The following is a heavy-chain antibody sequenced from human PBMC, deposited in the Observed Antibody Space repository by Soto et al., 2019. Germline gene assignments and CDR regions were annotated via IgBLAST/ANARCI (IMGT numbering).Heavy chain of an antibody. D-gene: IGHD5-18*01. V-gene: IGHV3-30*18. CDR3: AKDQGYSYGFDYYYYGMDV. CDR1: GFTSSSYG. Sequence: GGSLRLSCAASGFTSSSYGMHWVRQAPGKGLEWVAVISYDGSNKYYADSVKGRFTISRDNSKNTLYLQMNSLRAEDTAVYYCAKDQGYSYGFDYYYYGMDVWAQGTTVPVSS. J-gene: IGHJ6*02. CDR2: ISYDGSNK.